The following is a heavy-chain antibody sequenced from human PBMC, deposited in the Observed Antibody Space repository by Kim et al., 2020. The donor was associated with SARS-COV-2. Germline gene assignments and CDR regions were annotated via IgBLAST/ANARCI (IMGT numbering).Heavy chain of an antibody. CDR3: AHRQVGMATNY. Sequence: SGPTLVKPTQTLTLTCTFSGFSLSASGVGVGWIRQPPGKALEWLALIYWDDDKRYSPSLKSRLTISKDTSKNQVVLTMTNMDPVDTATYYCAHRQVGMATNYWGQGTLVTVSS. V-gene: IGHV2-5*02. CDR1: GFSLSASGVG. CDR2: IYWDDDK. D-gene: IGHD5-12*01. J-gene: IGHJ4*02.